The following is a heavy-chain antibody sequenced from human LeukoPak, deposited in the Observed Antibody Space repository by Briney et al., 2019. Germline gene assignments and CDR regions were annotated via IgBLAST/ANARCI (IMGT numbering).Heavy chain of an antibody. J-gene: IGHJ4*02. V-gene: IGHV1-46*02. D-gene: IGHD4-17*01. CDR2: INPNVGST. Sequence: ASVKVSCKASGYTLNSHHIHWLRQAPGQGLEWMGIINPNVGSTYYPQQFQGRVTMTRDTSTSTVFMDLSSLRSEDTAVYYCARDRGRTETTIGNVGELDYWGQGTLVTVSS. CDR3: ARDRGRTETTIGNVGELDY. CDR1: GYTLNSHH.